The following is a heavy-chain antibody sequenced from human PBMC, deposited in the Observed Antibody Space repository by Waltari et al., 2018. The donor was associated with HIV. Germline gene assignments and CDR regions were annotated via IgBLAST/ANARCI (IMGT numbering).Heavy chain of an antibody. Sequence: QGQLVESGGGGVQPGRSLRVAGAADGLRHSDYAIHWFRQAPGKGLAWLTSVSYDVKYIPYAASVRGRFTVSRDDSQNTAYLQMTSLLVDDTAVYFCAREPRESIDYWGQGTLVTVSS. J-gene: IGHJ4*01. CDR2: VSYDVKYI. CDR3: AREPRESIDY. CDR1: GLRHSDYA. V-gene: IGHV3-30*04.